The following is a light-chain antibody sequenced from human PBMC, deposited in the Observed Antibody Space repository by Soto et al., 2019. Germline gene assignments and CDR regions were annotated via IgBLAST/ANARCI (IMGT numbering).Light chain of an antibody. Sequence: ETVMTQSPATLSVSPGEGATLSCRASQTINNNLAWYQQKPGQAPRLLIYGASRRATGVPARFSGSGSGTEFPLTISSLQSEDFAVYCCQHYNIGLRFGQGTKV. V-gene: IGKV3-15*01. CDR2: GAS. J-gene: IGKJ1*01. CDR3: QHYNIGLR. CDR1: QTINNN.